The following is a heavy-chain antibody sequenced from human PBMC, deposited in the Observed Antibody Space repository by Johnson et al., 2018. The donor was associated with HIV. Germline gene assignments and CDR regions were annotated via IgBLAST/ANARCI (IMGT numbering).Heavy chain of an antibody. J-gene: IGHJ3*02. CDR1: GFSFSSYA. Sequence: MQLVESGGGVVQPGRSLRLSCAASGFSFSSYAMHWVRQAPGKGLEWVALMSFDGSNKYYADSVKGRFTISRDNSKNTLYLQMNSLRTEDTAVYYCATEARGVHGTLRFLEWSDGFDIWGQGTMVTVSS. D-gene: IGHD3-3*01. CDR2: MSFDGSNK. V-gene: IGHV3-30*04. CDR3: ATEARGVHGTLRFLEWSDGFDI.